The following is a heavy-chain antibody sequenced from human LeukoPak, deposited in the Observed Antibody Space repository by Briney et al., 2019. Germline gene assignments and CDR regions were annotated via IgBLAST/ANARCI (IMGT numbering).Heavy chain of an antibody. CDR2: ISTSYST. CDR1: GFTFSSYA. D-gene: IGHD2-2*01. V-gene: IGHV3-23*01. CDR3: ARAAASGDFDY. J-gene: IGHJ4*02. Sequence: GGSLRLSCAASGFTFSSYAVSWVRQAPGKGLEWVSGISTSYSTYYADSVKGRFTISRDNARNSLYLQMNSLRAEDTAVYYCARAAASGDFDYWGQGTLVTVSS.